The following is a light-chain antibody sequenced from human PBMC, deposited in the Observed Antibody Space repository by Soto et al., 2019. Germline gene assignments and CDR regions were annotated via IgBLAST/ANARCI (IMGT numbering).Light chain of an antibody. Sequence: DIQMTQSPSTLSASVGDRVTITCRASQSISSWLAWYQQKPGRAPKLLIYKASNLETGVPSRFSGSGSGTEFTLIISSLQPDDFASYYCQQYGSSSPWTFGQGTKVEIK. V-gene: IGKV1-5*03. CDR2: KAS. J-gene: IGKJ1*01. CDR3: QQYGSSSPWT. CDR1: QSISSW.